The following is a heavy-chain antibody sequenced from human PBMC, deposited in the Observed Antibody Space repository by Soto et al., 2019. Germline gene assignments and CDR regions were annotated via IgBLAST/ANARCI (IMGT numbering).Heavy chain of an antibody. D-gene: IGHD3-10*01. CDR2: IYHSGST. CDR1: GYSISSGYY. V-gene: IGHV4-38-2*01. Sequence: SETLSLTCAVSGYSISSGYYWGWIRQPPGKGLEWIGSIYHSGSTYYNPSLKSRVTISVDTSKNQFSLKLSSVTAADTAVYYCATESMVRGVPYFDYWGQXTLVTVSS. CDR3: ATESMVRGVPYFDY. J-gene: IGHJ4*02.